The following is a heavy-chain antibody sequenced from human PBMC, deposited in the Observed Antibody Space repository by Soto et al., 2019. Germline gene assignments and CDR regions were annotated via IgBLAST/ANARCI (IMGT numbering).Heavy chain of an antibody. J-gene: IGHJ4*02. Sequence: PGGSLRLSCAASGFTFSSYGMHWVRQAPGKGLEWVALISYDGSNKSYADSVKGRFTISRDNSKNTLYLQMNSLRAEDTAVYYCAKDTANIAVVIAPTWDYFDYWGQGMLVTVSS. CDR2: ISYDGSNK. CDR1: GFTFSSYG. D-gene: IGHD2-15*01. V-gene: IGHV3-30*18. CDR3: AKDTANIAVVIAPTWDYFDY.